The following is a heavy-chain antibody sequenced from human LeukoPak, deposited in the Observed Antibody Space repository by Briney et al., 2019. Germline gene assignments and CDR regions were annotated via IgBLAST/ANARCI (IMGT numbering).Heavy chain of an antibody. CDR3: ARASSRDGYNHEYYFDY. CDR1: GGSISSYY. Sequence: KPSETLSLTCTVSGGSISSYYWSWIRKPPGKGLVWIGYIYYSGSTNYNPSLKSRVTISVDTSKNQFSLKLSSVTAADTAVYYCARASSRDGYNHEYYFDYWGQGTLVTVSS. J-gene: IGHJ4*02. D-gene: IGHD5-24*01. CDR2: IYYSGST. V-gene: IGHV4-59*01.